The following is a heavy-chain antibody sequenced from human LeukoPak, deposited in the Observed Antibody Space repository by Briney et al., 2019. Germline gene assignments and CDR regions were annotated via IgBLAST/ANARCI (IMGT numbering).Heavy chain of an antibody. J-gene: IGHJ4*02. V-gene: IGHV3-7*01. Sequence: GGSLRLSCAASGFTFSSYWMSWVRQAPGKGLEWVANIKQDGSEKYYVDSVKGRFTISRDNAKNSLYLQMNSLRAEDTAVYYCARKGVATVVTGLFDYWGQGTLVTVSS. CDR1: GFTFSSYW. D-gene: IGHD4-23*01. CDR2: IKQDGSEK. CDR3: ARKGVATVVTGLFDY.